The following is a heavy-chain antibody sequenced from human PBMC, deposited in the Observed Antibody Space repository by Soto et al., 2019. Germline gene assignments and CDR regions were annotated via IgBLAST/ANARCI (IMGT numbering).Heavy chain of an antibody. J-gene: IGHJ6*03. Sequence: GGSLRLSCAASGFTFSSYAMHWVRQAPGKGLEYVSAISSNGGSTYYANSVKGRFTISRDNPKNTLYLQMGSLRAEDMAVYYCARDLYYDFWSGFPSPDYYYYYYMDVWGKGTTVTVSS. V-gene: IGHV3-64*01. CDR3: ARDLYYDFWSGFPSPDYYYYYYMDV. CDR2: ISSNGGST. D-gene: IGHD3-3*01. CDR1: GFTFSSYA.